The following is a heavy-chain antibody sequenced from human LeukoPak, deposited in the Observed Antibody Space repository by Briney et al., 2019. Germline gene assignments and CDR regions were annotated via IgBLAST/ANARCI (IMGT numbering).Heavy chain of an antibody. V-gene: IGHV3-23*01. CDR1: GFTFSSYA. J-gene: IGHJ5*02. Sequence: GGSLRLSCAASGFTFSSYAMSWVRQAPGKGLEWVSAISGSGGSTYYADSVKGRFTISRDNAKNSLYLQMNSLRAEDTAVYYCARDPLGIVATSIWFDPWGQGTLVTVSS. CDR3: ARDPLGIVATSIWFDP. D-gene: IGHD5-12*01. CDR2: ISGSGGST.